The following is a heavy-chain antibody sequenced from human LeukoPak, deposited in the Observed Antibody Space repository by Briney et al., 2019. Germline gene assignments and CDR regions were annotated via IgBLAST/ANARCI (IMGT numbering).Heavy chain of an antibody. D-gene: IGHD3-9*01. J-gene: IGHJ4*02. CDR1: GYTFTGYY. V-gene: IGHV1-2*02. Sequence: ASVKVSCKASGYTFTGYYMHWVRQAPGQGLEWMGWINPNSGGTNYAQKFQGRVTMTRDTSISTAYMELSRLRSDDTAVYYCARAKVLRYFDWLLGYWGQGTLVTVS. CDR2: INPNSGGT. CDR3: ARAKVLRYFDWLLGY.